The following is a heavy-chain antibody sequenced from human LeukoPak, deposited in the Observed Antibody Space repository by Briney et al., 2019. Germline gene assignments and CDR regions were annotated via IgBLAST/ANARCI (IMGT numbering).Heavy chain of an antibody. J-gene: IGHJ4*02. CDR1: GYTFTDYY. CDR2: MNPNNGDT. CDR3: ARGAPSGASGKTGFYY. V-gene: IGHV1-2*02. Sequence: ASVKVSCKASGYTFTDYYLHWVRQATGQGLEWMAWMNPNNGDTSHAQKFQGRVTITRDTSISTVYMELSSLTSEDTAVYLCARGAPSGASGKTGFYYWGQGTLVTASS. D-gene: IGHD1-26*01.